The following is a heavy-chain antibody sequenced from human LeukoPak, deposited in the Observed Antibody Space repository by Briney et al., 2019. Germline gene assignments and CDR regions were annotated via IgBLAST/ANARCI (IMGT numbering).Heavy chain of an antibody. CDR1: GFTFEDYA. V-gene: IGHV3-9*01. D-gene: IGHD1-14*01. Sequence: GGSLRLSCAASGFTFEDYAMHWVRQAPGKGLEWVSGINWNSASTGYADSVKGRFTISRDNVMNSLYLQMNSLRPEDTALYYCVKDRRNPYRPEGPSDPSGEGSLVTVSA. J-gene: IGHJ5*02. CDR2: INWNSAST. CDR3: VKDRRNPYRPEGPSDP.